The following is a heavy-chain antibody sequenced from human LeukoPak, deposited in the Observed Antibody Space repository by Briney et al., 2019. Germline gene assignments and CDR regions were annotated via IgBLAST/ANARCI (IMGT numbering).Heavy chain of an antibody. CDR3: ARDLPPRGEKPGDY. J-gene: IGHJ4*02. CDR2: ISYDGSNK. CDR1: GFTFSSYA. V-gene: IGHV3-30-3*01. D-gene: IGHD3-10*01. Sequence: GRSLRLSCAASGFTFSSYAMHWVRQAPGKGLEWVGVISYDGSNKYHADSVKGRFTITRDNSKNTLYLQIKTLRAEDTAVYYCARDLPPRGEKPGDYWGQGTLVTVSS.